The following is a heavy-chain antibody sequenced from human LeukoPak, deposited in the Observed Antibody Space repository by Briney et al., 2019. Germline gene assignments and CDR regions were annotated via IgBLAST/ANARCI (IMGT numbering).Heavy chain of an antibody. CDR2: INTDGSST. V-gene: IGHV3-74*01. D-gene: IGHD1-26*01. Sequence: PGGSLRLSCAASRFTFSNYWMHWVHQAPGKGLVWVSSINTDGSSTNYADSVKGRFTISRDNAKNTLYLQMNSLRVEDTAVYYCAAGSYYDWYFDLWGRGTLVTVSS. J-gene: IGHJ2*01. CDR3: AAGSYYDWYFDL. CDR1: RFTFSNYW.